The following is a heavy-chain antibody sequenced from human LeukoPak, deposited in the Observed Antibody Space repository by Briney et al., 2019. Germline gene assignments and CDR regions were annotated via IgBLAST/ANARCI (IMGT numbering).Heavy chain of an antibody. D-gene: IGHD6-13*01. CDR2: SGGT. CDR3: ARGAKYSSSWYLAEYFQH. J-gene: IGHJ1*01. Sequence: SGGTNYAQKFQGWVTMTRDTSISTAYMELSRLRSDDTAVYYCARGAKYSSSWYLAEYFQHWGQGTLVTVSS. V-gene: IGHV1-2*04.